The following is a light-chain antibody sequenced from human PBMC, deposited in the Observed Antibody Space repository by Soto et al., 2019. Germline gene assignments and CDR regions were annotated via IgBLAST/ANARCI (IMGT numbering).Light chain of an antibody. CDR1: QSISSW. J-gene: IGKJ1*01. CDR3: QQYHAFWT. Sequence: DIQMTQSPSTLSASVGDRLTITCRASQSISSWLAWYQQKPGKAPKLLIYDASSLQSGVPSRFSGSGSGTEFTLTISSLQPDDFATYYCQQYHAFWTFGQGTKVEIK. CDR2: DAS. V-gene: IGKV1-5*01.